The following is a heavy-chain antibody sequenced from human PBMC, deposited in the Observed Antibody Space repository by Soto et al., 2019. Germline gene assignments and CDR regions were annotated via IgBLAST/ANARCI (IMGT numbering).Heavy chain of an antibody. Sequence: PXETLFLTCTFSGGSISSGDYYWSWIRQPPGKGLEWIGYIYYSGSTFYNPSLKNRVTISLDTSKIQFSLKLSSVTAADTAVYYCVREGGANWFEPWGQGTLVIVSS. J-gene: IGHJ5*02. V-gene: IGHV4-30-4*01. CDR1: GGSISSGDYY. CDR3: VREGGANWFEP. D-gene: IGHD3-16*01. CDR2: IYYSGST.